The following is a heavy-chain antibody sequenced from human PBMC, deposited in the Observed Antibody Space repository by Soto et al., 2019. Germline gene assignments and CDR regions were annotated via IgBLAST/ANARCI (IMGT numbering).Heavy chain of an antibody. Sequence: ASVKVSCKASGYTLTSYDINWVRQATGQGLEWMGWMNPNSGNTGYAQKFQGRVTMTRNTSISTAYMELSSLRSEDTAVYYCARGLNRKSGGGPWGQGTLVTVSS. D-gene: IGHD2-15*01. V-gene: IGHV1-8*01. CDR2: MNPNSGNT. J-gene: IGHJ5*02. CDR3: ARGLNRKSGGGP. CDR1: GYTLTSYD.